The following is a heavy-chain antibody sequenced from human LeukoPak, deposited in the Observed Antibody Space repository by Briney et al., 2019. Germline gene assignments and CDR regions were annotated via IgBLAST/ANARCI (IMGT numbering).Heavy chain of an antibody. J-gene: IGHJ3*02. CDR1: GFTFSSYT. V-gene: IGHV3-21*01. CDR3: ARDYYDSSEPGAFDI. D-gene: IGHD3-22*01. Sequence: GGSLRLSCAASGFTFSSYTMNWVRQAPGKGLEWVSSITSSSTYIYYADSVKGRFTISRDNAKNSLYLQMNSLRAEDTAVYYCARDYYDSSEPGAFDIWGQGTMVTVSS. CDR2: ITSSSTYI.